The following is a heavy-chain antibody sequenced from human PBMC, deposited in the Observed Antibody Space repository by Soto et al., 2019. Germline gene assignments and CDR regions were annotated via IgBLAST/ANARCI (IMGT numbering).Heavy chain of an antibody. Sequence: QVKLVQSGAEVKKPGSSVKVSCKASGGTFSSYTISWVRQAPGQGLEWMGRIIPILGIANYAQKFQGRVTITADKSTSTAYMELSSLRSEDTAVYYCASRYCSGGSCYSRYYYYMDVWGKGTTVTVSS. CDR2: IIPILGIA. CDR3: ASRYCSGGSCYSRYYYYMDV. J-gene: IGHJ6*03. CDR1: GGTFSSYT. V-gene: IGHV1-69*02. D-gene: IGHD2-15*01.